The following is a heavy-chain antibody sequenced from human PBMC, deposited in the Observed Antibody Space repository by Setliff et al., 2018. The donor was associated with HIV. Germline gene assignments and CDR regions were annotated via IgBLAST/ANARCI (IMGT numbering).Heavy chain of an antibody. V-gene: IGHV3-48*01. CDR3: ARREYNYVPRAFDL. CDR2: IYTGSNSI. Sequence: GSLRLSCVGSGFSFSSYSMSWVRRAPGKGLEWIAYIYTGSNSIYYGDSVKGLFTISRDNVENSVYLQMNSLRAEDTAVYYCARREYNYVPRAFDLWGRGTMVTVSS. J-gene: IGHJ3*01. CDR1: GFSFSSYS. D-gene: IGHD3-16*01.